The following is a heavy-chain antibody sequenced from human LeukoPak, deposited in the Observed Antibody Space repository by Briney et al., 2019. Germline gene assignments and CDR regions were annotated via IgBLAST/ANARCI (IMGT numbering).Heavy chain of an antibody. CDR1: GGSISSYY. CDR2: IYYSGST. D-gene: IGHD3-22*01. CDR3: ARDDYYESSAIFDY. J-gene: IGHJ4*02. V-gene: IGHV4-59*01. Sequence: SETLSLTCTVSGGSISSYYWSWIRQPPGKGLEWIGYIYYSGSTNYNPSLKSRVTISLDTSKNQFSLKLSSVTAADAAVYYGARDDYYESSAIFDYWGQGSLVTVPS.